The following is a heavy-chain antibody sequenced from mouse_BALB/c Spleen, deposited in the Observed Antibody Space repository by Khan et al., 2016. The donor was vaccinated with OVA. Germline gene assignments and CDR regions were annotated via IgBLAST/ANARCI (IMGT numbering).Heavy chain of an antibody. J-gene: IGHJ2*01. D-gene: IGHD1-1*01. V-gene: IGHV1-20*02. CDR2: INPHIGET. CDR1: GYSFTGYF. CDR3: TRIYRSNFDY. Sequence: DVQLVESGPELVRPGASVKISCKASGYSFTGYFMNWVMQSHGKSLEWIGRINPHIGETFYNQRFKDKATLTVDESSNTAYMALRSLASEDSAVYYCTRIYRSNFDYWGQGTTLTVSS.